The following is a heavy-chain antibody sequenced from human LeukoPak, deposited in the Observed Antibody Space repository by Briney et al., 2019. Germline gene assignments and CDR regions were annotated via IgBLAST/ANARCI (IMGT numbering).Heavy chain of an antibody. CDR2: ISYDGSNK. CDR3: ASPIAAAGGFDP. Sequence: GGSLRLSCAASGYTFSSYAMHWVRQAPGKGLEWVAVISYDGSNKYYADSVKGRFTISRDNSKNTLYLQMNSLRAEDTAVYYRASPIAAAGGFDPWGQGTLVTVSS. D-gene: IGHD6-13*01. CDR1: GYTFSSYA. V-gene: IGHV3-30*04. J-gene: IGHJ5*02.